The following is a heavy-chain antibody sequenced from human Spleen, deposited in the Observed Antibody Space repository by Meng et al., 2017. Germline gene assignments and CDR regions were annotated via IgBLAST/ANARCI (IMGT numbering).Heavy chain of an antibody. CDR2: IKQDGSEK. CDR3: AKDRPSTNIISPYSGMDV. CDR1: GFTFSSYW. Sequence: GESLKISCAASGFTFSSYWMSWVRQAPGKGLEWVANIKQDGSEKYYVDSVKGRFTISRDNAKNSLYLQMNSLRAEDTALYYCAKDRPSTNIISPYSGMDVWGQGTTVTVSS. V-gene: IGHV3-7*03. D-gene: IGHD2-8*01. J-gene: IGHJ6*02.